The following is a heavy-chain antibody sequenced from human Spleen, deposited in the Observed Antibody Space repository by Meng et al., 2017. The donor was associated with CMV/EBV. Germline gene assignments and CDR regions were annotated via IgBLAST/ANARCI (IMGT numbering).Heavy chain of an antibody. CDR3: ARGTYCSSTSCYLVGWFDP. Sequence: ESLKISCAASGFTFSSYSMNWVRQAPGKGLEWVSSISSSSSYIYYADSVKGRFTISRDNAKNSLYLQMNSLRAEDTAVYYCARGTYCSSTSCYLVGWFDPWGQGTLVTVSS. J-gene: IGHJ5*02. V-gene: IGHV3-21*01. D-gene: IGHD2-2*01. CDR1: GFTFSSYS. CDR2: ISSSSSYI.